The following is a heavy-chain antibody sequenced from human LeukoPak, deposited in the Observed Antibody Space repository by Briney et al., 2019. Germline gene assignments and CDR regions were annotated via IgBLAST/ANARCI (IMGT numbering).Heavy chain of an antibody. CDR2: ISSNGGST. V-gene: IGHV3-64*01. CDR3: ARSLPRGAYYYYYMDV. Sequence: GGSLRLSCAASGFTFSSYAMHWVRQAPGKGLEYVSAISSNGGSTYYANSVKGRFTISRDNSKNTLYLQMGSLRAEDMAVYYCARSLPRGAYYYYYMDVWGKGTTVTVSS. CDR1: GFTFSSYA. J-gene: IGHJ6*03.